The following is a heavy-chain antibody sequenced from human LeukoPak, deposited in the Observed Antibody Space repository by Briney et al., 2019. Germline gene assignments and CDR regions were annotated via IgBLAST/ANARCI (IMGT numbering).Heavy chain of an antibody. D-gene: IGHD3-22*01. J-gene: IGHJ4*02. V-gene: IGHV3-23*01. CDR1: GFTFSSYA. CDR3: AKDGGNHDSSGYYVY. Sequence: GGSLRLSCAASGFTFSSYAMSWVRQAPGKGLEWVSAISGSGGSTYYADSVKGRFTISRDNSKNTLYLQMNSLRAEDTAVYYCAKDGGNHDSSGYYVYWGQGTLVTVSS. CDR2: ISGSGGST.